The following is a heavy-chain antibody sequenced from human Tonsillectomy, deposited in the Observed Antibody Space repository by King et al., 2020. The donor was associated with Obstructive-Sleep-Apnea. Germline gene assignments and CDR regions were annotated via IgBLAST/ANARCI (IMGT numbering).Heavy chain of an antibody. V-gene: IGHV1-58*02. J-gene: IGHJ6*02. CDR3: AANFDWLLYSYYYYGMDV. CDR2: IVVGSGNT. D-gene: IGHD3-9*01. Sequence: QLVQSGPEVKKPGTSVKVSCKASGFTFTSSAMQWVRQARGQRLEWIGWIVVGSGNTNYAQKFQERVTITRDMSTSTAYMELSSLRSEDTAVYYCAANFDWLLYSYYYYGMDVWGQGTTVTVSS. CDR1: GFTFTSSA.